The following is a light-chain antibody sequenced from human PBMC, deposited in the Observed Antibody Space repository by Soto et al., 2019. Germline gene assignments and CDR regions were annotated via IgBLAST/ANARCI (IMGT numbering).Light chain of an antibody. V-gene: IGKV3-20*01. CDR2: GAS. CDR1: QSVSSSY. J-gene: IGKJ5*01. CDR3: QQYGSSPPIT. Sequence: IAFTQSPGTLSLSPGETATLSCRSSQSVSSSYLAWYLQKPGQAPRLLNYGASSRGTGIPDRFSGSGSGTDFTLTIGSLEPEDFAVYYCQQYGSSPPITFCQGTRL.